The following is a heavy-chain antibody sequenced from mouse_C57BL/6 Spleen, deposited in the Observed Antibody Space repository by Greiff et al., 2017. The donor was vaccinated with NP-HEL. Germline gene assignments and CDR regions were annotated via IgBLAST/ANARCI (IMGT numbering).Heavy chain of an antibody. J-gene: IGHJ2*01. CDR3: ARVSNRVYFDY. Sequence: QVQLQQSGAELARPGASVKLSCKASGYTFTSYGISWVKQRTGQGLEWIGEIYPRSGNTYYNEKFKGKATLTADKSSSTAYMELRSLTSEDAAVYFCARVSNRVYFDYWGQGTTLTVSS. CDR2: IYPRSGNT. V-gene: IGHV1-81*01. D-gene: IGHD2-5*01. CDR1: GYTFTSYG.